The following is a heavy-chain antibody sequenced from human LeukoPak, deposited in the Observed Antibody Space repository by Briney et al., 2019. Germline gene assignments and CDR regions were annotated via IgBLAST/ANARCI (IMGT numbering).Heavy chain of an antibody. J-gene: IGHJ4*02. V-gene: IGHV3-48*03. D-gene: IGHD3-22*01. CDR2: SSGSDTTI. CDR3: TTLGYHLDS. CDR1: GFAFSAYE. Sequence: GGSLRLSCAATGFAFSAYEMNWVRQAPGKGLEWVAYSSGSDTTIYYADSVKGRFVISRDNARSSLYRQMNSLRAEDTALYYCTTLGYHLDSWGQGTLVTVSS.